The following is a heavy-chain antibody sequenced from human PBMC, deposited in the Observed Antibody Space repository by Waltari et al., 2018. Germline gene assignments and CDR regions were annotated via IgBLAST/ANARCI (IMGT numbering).Heavy chain of an antibody. CDR2: VNAKSGRT. J-gene: IGHJ6*02. Sequence: QVQLVQSGAEVKKPGASVKVSCKASGYTFTSYDINWVRQATGQGPQWMGWVNAKSGRTGEAQKYQGRVTRTGNTSESTDYMERRRLRSEDTAVYYCASRQIYWSSTSCYTSSYGRDIWGQGTTVTVSS. V-gene: IGHV1-8*01. D-gene: IGHD2-2*02. CDR1: GYTFTSYD. CDR3: ASRQIYWSSTSCYTSSYGRDI.